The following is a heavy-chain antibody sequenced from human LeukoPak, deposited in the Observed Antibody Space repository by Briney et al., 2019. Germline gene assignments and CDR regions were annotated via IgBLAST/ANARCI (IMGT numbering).Heavy chain of an antibody. CDR2: IYSGGST. V-gene: IGHV3-53*01. CDR3: AREGASSSFDY. CDR1: GFTFSDYA. J-gene: IGHJ4*02. Sequence: GGSLRLSCAASGFTFSDYAMSWVRQAPGKGLEWVSIIYSGGSTYYADSVKGRFTISRDNSKNTLYLQMNSLRAKDTAVYHCAREGASSSFDYWGQGTLVTVSS.